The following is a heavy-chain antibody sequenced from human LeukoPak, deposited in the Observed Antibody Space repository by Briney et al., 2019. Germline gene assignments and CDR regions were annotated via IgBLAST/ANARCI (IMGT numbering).Heavy chain of an antibody. V-gene: IGHV4-39*01. CDR2: VYYNGNT. Sequence: SETLSLTCTVSRGSISSRSDYWWAWIRQPPGKGLEYIGSVYYNGNTYYNWSLKSRLTLSVDTSKDQFSLNLASVTAADTAVYHCARQRASGTWAFDYWGQGTLLTVSS. CDR3: ARQRASGTWAFDY. CDR1: RGSISSRSDY. J-gene: IGHJ4*02. D-gene: IGHD3-3*01.